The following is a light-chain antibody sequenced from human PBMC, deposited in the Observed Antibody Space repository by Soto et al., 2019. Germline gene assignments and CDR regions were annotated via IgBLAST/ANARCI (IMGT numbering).Light chain of an antibody. Sequence: ENVLTQSPGTLSLSPGERATLSCRASQSVAINYLGWHQQKPGQAPRLLIFGASSRASGIPDRFSGSGSGTDFTLTISRLEPEDSAVYYCQQYGGPWTFGQGTKVEIK. CDR3: QQYGGPWT. CDR2: GAS. V-gene: IGKV3-20*01. J-gene: IGKJ1*01. CDR1: QSVAINY.